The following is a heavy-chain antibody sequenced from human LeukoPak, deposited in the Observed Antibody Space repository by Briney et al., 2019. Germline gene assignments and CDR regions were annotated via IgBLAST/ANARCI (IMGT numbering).Heavy chain of an antibody. CDR2: IKQSERT. CDR1: GGSLSGYY. CDR3: AREGLKNVHNPLGY. V-gene: IGHV4-34*01. D-gene: IGHD5-24*01. J-gene: IGHJ4*02. Sequence: KSSETLSLTCAVYGGSLSGYYWTWIRQPPGMGLEWIGEIKQSERTNYNPSLKSRVTISIDTSKNQFSLKLTSVTAADTAVYYCAREGLKNVHNPLGYWGQGTLVTVPS.